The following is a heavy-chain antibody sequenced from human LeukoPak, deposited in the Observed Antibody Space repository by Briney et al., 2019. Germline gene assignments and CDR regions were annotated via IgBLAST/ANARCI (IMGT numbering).Heavy chain of an antibody. J-gene: IGHJ6*02. D-gene: IGHD2-2*01. V-gene: IGHV1-2*02. CDR3: ARRRARVVVPATLYGMDV. CDR1: GYTFTGYY. Sequence: ASVKVSCKASGYTFTGYYMHWVRQAPGQGLEWMGWINPNSGGTNYAQKFQGRVTMTRDTSISTAYMELSRLRSDDTAVYYCARRRARVVVPATLYGMDVWGQGTTVTVSS. CDR2: INPNSGGT.